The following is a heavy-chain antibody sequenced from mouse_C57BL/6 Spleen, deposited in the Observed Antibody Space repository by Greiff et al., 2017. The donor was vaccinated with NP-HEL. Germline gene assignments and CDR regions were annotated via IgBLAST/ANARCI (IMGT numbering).Heavy chain of an antibody. J-gene: IGHJ4*01. D-gene: IGHD2-4*01. Sequence: EVQLQQSGPELVKPGASVKISCKASGYTFTDYYMNWVKQSHGKSLEWIGDINPNNGGTSYNQKFKGKATLTVDKSSSTAYMELHSLTSEDSAVYYCARGDYDEGYYAMDYWGQGTSVTVSS. CDR3: ARGDYDEGYYAMDY. CDR1: GYTFTDYY. V-gene: IGHV1-26*01. CDR2: INPNNGGT.